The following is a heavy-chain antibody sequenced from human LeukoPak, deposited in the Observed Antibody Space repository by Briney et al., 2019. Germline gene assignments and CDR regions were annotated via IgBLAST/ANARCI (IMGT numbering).Heavy chain of an antibody. V-gene: IGHV4-4*07. CDR3: AREGPPASTFFYYFMDV. CDR1: GGSISSYY. CDR2: IYTSGST. J-gene: IGHJ6*03. Sequence: SETLSLTCTVSGGSISSYYWSWIRQPAGKGLEWIGRIYTSGSTNYNPSLKSRVTMSVDTSKNQFSLRLTSVTAADRAVYYCAREGPPASTFFYYFMDVWGKGTTVTVSS. D-gene: IGHD3-16*01.